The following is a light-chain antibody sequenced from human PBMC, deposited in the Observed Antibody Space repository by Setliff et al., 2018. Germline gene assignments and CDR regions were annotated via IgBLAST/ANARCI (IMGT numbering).Light chain of an antibody. CDR2: DVS. J-gene: IGLJ1*01. CDR3: SSYTSSSTKV. Sequence: SSLSPPSSFSLSPFQSIPLSFPFPLISVCFYPSVSFSPPHPYPSPPLMIFDVSNRPSGVSNRFSGSKSGNTASLTISGLQAEDEADYYCSSYTSSSTKVFGTGTKVKVL. CDR1: LISVCFYPS. V-gene: IGLV2-14*03.